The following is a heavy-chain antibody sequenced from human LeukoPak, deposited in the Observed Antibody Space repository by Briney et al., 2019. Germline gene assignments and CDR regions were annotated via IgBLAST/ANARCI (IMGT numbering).Heavy chain of an antibody. Sequence: SETLSLTCTVSGGSIGTSSYYWGWIRQPPGKGLEWIGTIYYSGGTFYNPSLKSRVTISLDTSKNQFSLKLSSVTAADTAVYYCAREEATVTAPFDYWGQGTLVTVSS. V-gene: IGHV4-39*07. CDR1: GGSIGTSSYY. CDR2: IYYSGGT. CDR3: AREEATVTAPFDY. J-gene: IGHJ4*02. D-gene: IGHD4-17*01.